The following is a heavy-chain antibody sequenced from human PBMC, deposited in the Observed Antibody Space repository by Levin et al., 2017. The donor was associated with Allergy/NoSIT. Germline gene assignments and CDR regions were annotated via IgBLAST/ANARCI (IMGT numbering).Heavy chain of an antibody. CDR1: GFTVSSFI. Sequence: GGSLRLSCAASGFTVSSFIMTWGRQAPGKGLEWVSSIATGGGTAYAESVRGRFTISRDSSKNKVYLQLNSLTAEDTAIYYCAKGGISTAGGIDSWGQGTLVTVSS. D-gene: IGHD2/OR15-2a*01. CDR2: IATGGGT. J-gene: IGHJ4*02. V-gene: IGHV3-23*01. CDR3: AKGGISTAGGIDS.